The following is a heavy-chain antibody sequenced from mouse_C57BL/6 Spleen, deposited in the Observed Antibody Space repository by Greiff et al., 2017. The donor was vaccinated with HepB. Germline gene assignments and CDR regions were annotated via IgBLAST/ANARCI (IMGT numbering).Heavy chain of an antibody. D-gene: IGHD1-3*01. J-gene: IGHJ1*03. CDR1: GYTFTSYW. Sequence: VQLQQSGAELVRPGSSVKLSCKASGYTFTSYWMHWVKQRPIQGLEWIGNIDPSDSETHYNQKFKDKATLTVDKSSSTAYMQLSSLTSEDSAVYYCARKSKKSYWYFDVWGTGTTVTVSS. V-gene: IGHV1-52*01. CDR2: IDPSDSET. CDR3: ARKSKKSYWYFDV.